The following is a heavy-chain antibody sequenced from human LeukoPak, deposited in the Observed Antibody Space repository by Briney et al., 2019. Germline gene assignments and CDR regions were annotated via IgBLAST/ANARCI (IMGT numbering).Heavy chain of an antibody. V-gene: IGHV3-30*02. CDR3: ARGPTFDY. Sequence: GGSLRLSRAASGFTFSSYGMHWVRQAPGKGLEWVAFIRYDGSNKYYADSVKGRFTISRDNAKNSLYLQMNSLRAEDTAVYYCARGPTFDYWGQGTLVTVSS. CDR2: IRYDGSNK. CDR1: GFTFSSYG. J-gene: IGHJ4*02.